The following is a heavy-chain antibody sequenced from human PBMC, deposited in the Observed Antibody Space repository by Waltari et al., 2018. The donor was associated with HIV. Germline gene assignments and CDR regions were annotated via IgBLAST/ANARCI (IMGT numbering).Heavy chain of an antibody. CDR2: IKPDGSEK. V-gene: IGHV3-7*01. J-gene: IGHJ4*02. Sequence: EVQLVESGGGLVQPGGSLRLSCAVSGFTFSSYWMSWVSQAPGKGLEWVANIKPDGSEKYYVDSVKGRFTISRDNAKNSLYLQMNSLRAEDTAVYYCARQGVVMTAHGVDYWGQGTLVTVSS. CDR3: ARQGVVMTAHGVDY. CDR1: GFTFSSYW. D-gene: IGHD2-21*02.